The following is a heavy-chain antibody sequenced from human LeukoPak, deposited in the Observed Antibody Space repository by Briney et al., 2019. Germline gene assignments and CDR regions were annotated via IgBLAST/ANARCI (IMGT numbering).Heavy chain of an antibody. CDR1: GYTFTSYD. V-gene: IGHV1-8*01. Sequence: ASVKVSCKASGYTFTSYDINWVRQATGQGLEWLGWVNPNSGHAGSPQKFQGRVTMTRDTSISTAYMELSSLTSEDTAVYYCARGVLDGVDVWGQGTAVTVPS. CDR2: VNPNSGHA. J-gene: IGHJ6*02. CDR3: ARGVLDGVDV. D-gene: IGHD3-3*02.